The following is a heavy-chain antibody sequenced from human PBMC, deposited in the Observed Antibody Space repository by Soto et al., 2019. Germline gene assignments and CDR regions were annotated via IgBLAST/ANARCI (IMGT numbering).Heavy chain of an antibody. J-gene: IGHJ6*02. CDR3: ARHCSSTSCYGGYYGMDV. D-gene: IGHD2-2*01. V-gene: IGHV1-46*03. CDR1: GYTFTSYY. Sequence: QVQLVQSGAEVKKPGASVKVSCKASGYTFTSYYMHWVRQAPGQGLEWMGIINPSGGSTSYAQKFQGRVTITRETSTSTVYMELSSLRSEDTAVYYCARHCSSTSCYGGYYGMDVWGQGTTVTVSS. CDR2: INPSGGST.